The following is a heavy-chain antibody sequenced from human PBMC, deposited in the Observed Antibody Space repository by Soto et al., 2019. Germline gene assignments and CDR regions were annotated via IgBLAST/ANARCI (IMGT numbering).Heavy chain of an antibody. CDR3: VHTGYSYDPFAY. J-gene: IGHJ4*02. CDR1: GFSLTTYGVG. V-gene: IGHV2-5*01. Sequence: QITLKESGPALVKPTQTLTLTCTFSGFSLTTYGVGVGWIRQPPGKALEWLALIFWNDDERYSPSLKSRLTITKDTSKNQVVFTMTXMDXXXXXTYFCVHTGYSYDPFAYWGRGTLVTVSS. D-gene: IGHD5-18*01. CDR2: IFWNDDE.